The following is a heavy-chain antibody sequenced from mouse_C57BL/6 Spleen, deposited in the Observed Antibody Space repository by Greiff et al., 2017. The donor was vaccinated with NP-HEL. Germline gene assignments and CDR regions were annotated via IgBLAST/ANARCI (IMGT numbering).Heavy chain of an antibody. Sequence: EVQLQQSGAELVRPGASVKLSCTASGFNIKDDYMHWVKQRPEQGLEWIGWIDPENGDTEYASKFQGKATITADTSSNTAYLQLSGLTSEDTAVYYCTVYYDYPAWFAYWGQGTLVTVSA. CDR3: TVYYDYPAWFAY. J-gene: IGHJ3*01. CDR2: IDPENGDT. V-gene: IGHV14-4*01. D-gene: IGHD2-4*01. CDR1: GFNIKDDY.